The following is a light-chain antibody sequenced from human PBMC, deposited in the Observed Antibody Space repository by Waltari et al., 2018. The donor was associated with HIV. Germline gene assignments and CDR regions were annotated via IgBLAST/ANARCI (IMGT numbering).Light chain of an antibody. V-gene: IGKV1-39*01. J-gene: IGKJ3*01. CDR2: AAS. CDR1: QSISSY. Sequence: IQTTTSRSCLVAAIRVRDTITCRASQSISSYLNCYQQKPGKAPKLLIYAASSLQSGVPSRFSGSGSGTDFTLTISSLQPEDFATYYCQQSYSTGTFGPGTKVDIK. CDR3: QQSYSTGT.